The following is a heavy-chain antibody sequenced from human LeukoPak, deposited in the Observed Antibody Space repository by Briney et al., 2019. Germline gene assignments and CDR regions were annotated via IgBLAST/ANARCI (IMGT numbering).Heavy chain of an antibody. J-gene: IGHJ6*02. CDR3: AKGLGYYYDSSGYSQRVDYYYGMDV. Sequence: GGSLRLSCAASGFTSSSYGMHWVRQAPGKGLEWVAVISYDGSNKYYADSVKGRFTISRDNSKNTLYLQMNSLRAEDTAVYYCAKGLGYYYDSSGYSQRVDYYYGMDVWGQGTTVTVSS. CDR1: GFTSSSYG. CDR2: ISYDGSNK. D-gene: IGHD3-22*01. V-gene: IGHV3-30*18.